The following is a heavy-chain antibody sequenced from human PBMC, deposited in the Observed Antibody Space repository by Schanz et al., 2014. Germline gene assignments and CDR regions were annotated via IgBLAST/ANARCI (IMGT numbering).Heavy chain of an antibody. J-gene: IGHJ4*02. Sequence: QLQLQESGPGLVKPSETLSLTCTVSGGSISSSSYYWGWIRQPPGKGLEWIGSIFYSGSTYYNLSQKRGVSIPVDTPKTHFSRRVTSGTAAETAVYYCARENVGRGFDYWGRGALVTVSS. CDR2: IFYSGST. D-gene: IGHD3-10*02. CDR1: GGSISSSSYY. CDR3: ARENVGRGFDY. V-gene: IGHV4-39*02.